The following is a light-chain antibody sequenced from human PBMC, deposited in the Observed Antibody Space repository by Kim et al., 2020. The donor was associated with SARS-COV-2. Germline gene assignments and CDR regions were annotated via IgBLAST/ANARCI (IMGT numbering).Light chain of an antibody. J-gene: IGKJ2*01. CDR2: GAS. V-gene: IGKV3-15*01. Sequence: YVSPGERATHSGRASRCVRSNLAWYQQKPGHAPRLLILGASVRATAIPARFSGSGSGTEFTLTISGLQSEDFTIYDCQQYEDRPYTFGQGTKLEI. CDR1: RCVRSN. CDR3: QQYEDRPYT.